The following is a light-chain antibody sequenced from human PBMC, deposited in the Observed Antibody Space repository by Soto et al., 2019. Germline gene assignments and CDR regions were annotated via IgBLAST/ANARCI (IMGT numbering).Light chain of an antibody. CDR1: QSLSSN. Sequence: ERVMTQAPATLSVSPGEIATISCGASQSLSSNLAWYQQKPGQAPRLLLYGASTRATGIPARFSGSGSGTDFTLSISSLQSADSAVFFCQQYYKWPVTFGPGTKVHIQ. CDR2: GAS. V-gene: IGKV3-15*01. J-gene: IGKJ3*01. CDR3: QQYYKWPVT.